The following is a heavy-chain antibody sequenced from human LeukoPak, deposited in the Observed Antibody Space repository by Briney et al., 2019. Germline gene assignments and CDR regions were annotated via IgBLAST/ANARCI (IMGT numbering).Heavy chain of an antibody. V-gene: IGHV3-21*01. CDR1: GFTFSSYS. D-gene: IGHD2-2*01. CDR2: ISSSSSYI. J-gene: IGHJ4*02. Sequence: GGSLRLSCAASGFTFSSYSMNWVRQAPGKGLEWVSSISSSSSYIYYADSVKGRFTISRDNAKNLLYLQMNSLRAEDTAVYYCARVPLRYCSSTSCYANDYWGQGTLVTVSS. CDR3: ARVPLRYCSSTSCYANDY.